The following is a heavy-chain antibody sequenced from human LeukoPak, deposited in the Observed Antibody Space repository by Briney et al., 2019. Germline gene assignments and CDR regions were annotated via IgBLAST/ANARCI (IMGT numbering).Heavy chain of an antibody. Sequence: SQTLSLTCTVSGGSISSGGYYWSWIRQPPGKGLEWIGSIYYSGSTYYNPSLKSRVTISVDTSKNQFSLKLSSVTAADTAVYYCASPRGRGVISWFDPWGQGTLVTVSS. J-gene: IGHJ5*02. CDR2: IYYSGST. V-gene: IGHV4-39*01. CDR1: GGSISSGGYY. CDR3: ASPRGRGVISWFDP. D-gene: IGHD3-10*01.